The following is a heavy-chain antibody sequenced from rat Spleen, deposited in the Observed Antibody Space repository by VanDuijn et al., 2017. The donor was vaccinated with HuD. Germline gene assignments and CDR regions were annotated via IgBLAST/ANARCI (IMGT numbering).Heavy chain of an antibody. Sequence: EVQLVESGGGLVQPGRSLKLSCVASGFTFNNYWMTWIRQAPGKGLEWVATIIYDGSSTYYRDSVKGRFTISRDNAKSSLNLEMDCLRSEDTATYYCARHPRGEDFDYWGQGVMVTVSS. CDR3: ARHPRGEDFDY. J-gene: IGHJ2*01. D-gene: IGHD4-3*01. CDR2: IIYDGSST. CDR1: GFTFNNYW. V-gene: IGHV5-31*01.